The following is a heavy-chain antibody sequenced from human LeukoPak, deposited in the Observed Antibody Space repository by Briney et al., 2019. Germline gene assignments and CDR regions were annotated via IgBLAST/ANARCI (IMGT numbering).Heavy chain of an antibody. CDR2: IYHSGST. J-gene: IGHJ3*02. D-gene: IGHD4-23*01. CDR3: ARAPHNYGGKKGHGAFDI. Sequence: PSETLSLTCTVSGGSISSGGYYWSWIRQPPGKGLEWIGYIYHSGSTYCNPSLKSRVTISVDRSKNQFSLKLSSVTAADTAVYYCARAPHNYGGKKGHGAFDIWGQGTMVTVSS. V-gene: IGHV4-30-2*01. CDR1: GGSISSGGYY.